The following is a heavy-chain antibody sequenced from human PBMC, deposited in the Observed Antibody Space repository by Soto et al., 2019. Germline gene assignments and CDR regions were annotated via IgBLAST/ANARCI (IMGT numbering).Heavy chain of an antibody. V-gene: IGHV4-30-2*01. Sequence: SGTLSLTCAVSGRPIRSGGYAWSCIRQPQGKGLEWIGYIYHSGTTYYNPSLKSRVTISVDRSKNQYSLKLSSVTAADTAVYYCARYGGCCPRRSNSYCMDFWAQATMVTVSS. CDR3: ARYGGCCPRRSNSYCMDF. CDR2: IYHSGTT. D-gene: IGHD1-26*01. CDR1: GRPIRSGGYA. J-gene: IGHJ6*02.